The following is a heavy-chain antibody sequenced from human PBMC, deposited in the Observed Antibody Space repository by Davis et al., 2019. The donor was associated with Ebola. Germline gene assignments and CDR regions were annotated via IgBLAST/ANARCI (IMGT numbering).Heavy chain of an antibody. D-gene: IGHD2-2*01. CDR3: ASFGALRGCSSTSCYGVDP. CDR2: IYYSGST. J-gene: IGHJ5*02. Sequence: MPSETLSLTCTVSGGSISSSSYYWGWIRQPPGKGLEWIGSIYYSGSTYYNPSLKSRVTISVDKSRNQFSLKLSSVTAADTAVYYCASFGALRGCSSTSCYGVDPWGQGTLVTVSS. CDR1: GGSISSSSYY. V-gene: IGHV4-39*07.